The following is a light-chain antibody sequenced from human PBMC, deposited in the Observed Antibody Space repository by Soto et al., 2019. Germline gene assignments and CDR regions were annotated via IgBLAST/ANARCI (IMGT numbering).Light chain of an antibody. Sequence: QSVLTQSPSASGTPGQRVTISCSGSRSNIGSNTVNWYQHLPGSAPKLLIYSNNHRPSGVPDRFSASKAGASASLAISGLQSEDEGDYYCAAWDASLGGFYVFGSGTKLTVL. CDR3: AAWDASLGGFYV. J-gene: IGLJ1*01. CDR2: SNN. CDR1: RSNIGSNT. V-gene: IGLV1-44*01.